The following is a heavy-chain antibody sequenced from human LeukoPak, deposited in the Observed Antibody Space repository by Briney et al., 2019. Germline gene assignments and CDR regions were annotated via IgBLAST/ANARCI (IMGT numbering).Heavy chain of an antibody. V-gene: IGHV4-59*01. CDR1: GGSFSGYY. J-gene: IGHJ4*02. CDR2: IYYSGST. Sequence: SETLSLTCAVYGGSFSGYYWSWIRQPPGKGLEWIGYIYYSGSTNYNPSLKSRVTISVDTSKNQFSLKLSSVTAADTAVYYCASTVTPRKYYFDYWGQGTLVTVSS. D-gene: IGHD4-17*01. CDR3: ASTVTPRKYYFDY.